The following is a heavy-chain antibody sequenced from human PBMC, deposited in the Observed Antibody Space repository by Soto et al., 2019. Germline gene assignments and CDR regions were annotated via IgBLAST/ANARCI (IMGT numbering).Heavy chain of an antibody. V-gene: IGHV4-39*01. D-gene: IGHD6-19*01. Sequence: QLQLQESGPGLVKPSETLSLTCTVSGGSISSSSYYWGWIRQPPGKGLEWIGSIYYSGSTYYNPFLKSRVTISVDTSKNQFSLKLSSVTAADTAVYYCARLSGYSSGRDYWGQGTLVTVSS. CDR3: ARLSGYSSGRDY. CDR1: GGSISSSSYY. J-gene: IGHJ4*02. CDR2: IYYSGST.